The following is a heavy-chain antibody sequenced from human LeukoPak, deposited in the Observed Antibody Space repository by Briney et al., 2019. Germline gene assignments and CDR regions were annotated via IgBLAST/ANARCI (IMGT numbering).Heavy chain of an antibody. J-gene: IGHJ4*02. CDR3: ARQNTVTTIDY. CDR1: GGSISSGSYY. Sequence: PSETLSLTCTVSGGSISSGSYYWSWIRQPAGKGLEWIGRIYTSGSTNYNPSLKSRVTISVDTSKNQFSLKLSSVTAADTAVYYCARQNTVTTIDYWGQGTLVTVSS. CDR2: IYTSGST. V-gene: IGHV4-61*02. D-gene: IGHD4-17*01.